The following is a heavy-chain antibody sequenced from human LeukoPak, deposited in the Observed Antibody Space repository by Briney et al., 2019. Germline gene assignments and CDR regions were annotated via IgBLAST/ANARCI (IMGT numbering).Heavy chain of an antibody. CDR1: GGSLSSYY. J-gene: IGHJ4*02. CDR3: ARIGVTGTGLYFDY. Sequence: SETLSLTCTVSGGSLSSYYWSWIRQPAGKGLEWIGRIYTSGSTNYNPSLKSRVTMSVDTSKNQFSLKLSSVTAADTAVYYCARIGVTGTGLYFDYWGQGTLVTVSS. V-gene: IGHV4-4*07. CDR2: IYTSGST. D-gene: IGHD1-1*01.